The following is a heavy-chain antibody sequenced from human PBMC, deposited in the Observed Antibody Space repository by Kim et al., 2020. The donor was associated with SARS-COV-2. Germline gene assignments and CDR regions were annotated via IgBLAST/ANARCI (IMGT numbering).Heavy chain of an antibody. V-gene: IGHV3-23*01. CDR1: GFTFSSYA. Sequence: GGSLRLSCAASGFTFSSYAMSWVRQAPGKGLEWVSAISGSGGSTYYADSVKGRFTISRDNSKNTLYLQMNSLRAEDTAVYYCAKDLAYWYYDSSPYQHWGQGTLVTVSS. D-gene: IGHD3-22*01. CDR3: AKDLAYWYYDSSPYQH. CDR2: ISGSGGST. J-gene: IGHJ1*01.